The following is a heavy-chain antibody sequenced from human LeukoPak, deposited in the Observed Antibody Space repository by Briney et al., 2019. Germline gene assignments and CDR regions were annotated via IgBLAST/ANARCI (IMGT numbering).Heavy chain of an antibody. CDR2: ISSSGSTI. D-gene: IGHD1-1*01. CDR3: ARAIGTTGTPGSY. CDR1: GFTFSDYY. V-gene: IGHV3-11*01. J-gene: IGHJ4*02. Sequence: GGSLRLSCAVSGFTFSDYYMSWIRQAPGKGLEWVSYISSSGSTIYYADSVKGRFTSYRDNAKNFLYLQLNSLRAEDTAVYYCARAIGTTGTPGSYWGQGTLVPVSS.